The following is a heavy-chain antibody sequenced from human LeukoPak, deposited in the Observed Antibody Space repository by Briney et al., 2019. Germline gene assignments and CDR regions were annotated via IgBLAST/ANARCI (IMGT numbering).Heavy chain of an antibody. CDR1: GGSFSGYY. V-gene: IGHV4-34*01. CDR2: INHSGGT. CDR3: ARGPPTDYYDSSSFYYVFDY. J-gene: IGHJ4*02. Sequence: KSSETLSLTCAVYGGSFSGYYWSWIRQPPGKGLEWIGEINHSGGTNYNPSLKSRVTISVDTSKNQFSLKLSSVTAADTAVYFCARGPPTDYYDSSSFYYVFDYWGQGTLVTVSS. D-gene: IGHD3-22*01.